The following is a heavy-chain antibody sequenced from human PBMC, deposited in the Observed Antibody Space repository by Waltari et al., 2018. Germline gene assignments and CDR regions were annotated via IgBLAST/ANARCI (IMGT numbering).Heavy chain of an antibody. V-gene: IGHV1-69*05. CDR3: ARHTAVTKGGDYHYYGMDV. J-gene: IGHJ6*02. CDR2: IITNFGTA. Sequence: QVQLVQSGAEVKKPGSSVKVSCKASGDTFTNYAVSWVRPAPGQGLEWMGGIITNFGTAHYAQKYQGITTLTTESTNTAYMDLKSLRSEDSAVYYCARHTAVTKGGDYHYYGMDVWGQGTTVTVSS. CDR1: GDTFTNYA. D-gene: IGHD4-17*01.